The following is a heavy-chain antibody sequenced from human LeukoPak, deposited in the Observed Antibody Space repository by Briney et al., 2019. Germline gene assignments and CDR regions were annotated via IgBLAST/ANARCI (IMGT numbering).Heavy chain of an antibody. Sequence: GGSLRLSCAASGFTFSSYWMSWVRQAPGKGLEWVANIKQDGSEKYYVDSVKGRFTISRDNAKNSLYLRMNSLRAEDTAVYYCARDRNDFWSGYYDYWGQGTLVTVSS. V-gene: IGHV3-7*01. CDR2: IKQDGSEK. CDR1: GFTFSSYW. D-gene: IGHD3-3*01. J-gene: IGHJ4*02. CDR3: ARDRNDFWSGYYDY.